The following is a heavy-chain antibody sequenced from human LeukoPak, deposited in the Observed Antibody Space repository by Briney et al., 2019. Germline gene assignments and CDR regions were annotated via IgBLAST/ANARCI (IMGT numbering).Heavy chain of an antibody. Sequence: GGSLRLSCAASGFTFSSYWMSWVRQAPWKGLEWVANINQDGSEKYYVVSVKGRFTISRDNAKNSLYLQMSSLRAEDTALYYCASRSSVAASGPGWGQGTLVTVSS. CDR3: ASRSSVAASGPG. V-gene: IGHV3-7*01. CDR1: GFTFSSYW. CDR2: INQDGSEK. D-gene: IGHD2-15*01. J-gene: IGHJ4*02.